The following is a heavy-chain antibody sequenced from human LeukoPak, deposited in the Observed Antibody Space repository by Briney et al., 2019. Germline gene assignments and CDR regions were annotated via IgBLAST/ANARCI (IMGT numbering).Heavy chain of an antibody. D-gene: IGHD6-13*01. CDR3: AKSGAAGTLYYFDY. Sequence: GGSLRLSCAPPGFTFSSYAMSWVRQAPGKGLEWVSAISGSGGSTYYADSVKGRFTISRDNSKNTLYLQMNSLRAEDTAVYYCAKSGAAGTLYYFDYWGQGTLVTVSS. J-gene: IGHJ4*02. CDR1: GFTFSSYA. CDR2: ISGSGGST. V-gene: IGHV3-23*01.